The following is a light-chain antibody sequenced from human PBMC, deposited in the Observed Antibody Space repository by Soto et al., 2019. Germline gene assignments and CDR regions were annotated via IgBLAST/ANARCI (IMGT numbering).Light chain of an antibody. CDR3: QQRSNWPRWT. CDR1: QSVSSY. Sequence: IVLTQSPATLSLSPGERATLSCRASQSVSSYLAWYQQKPGQAPRLLLYDASNRATGIPARFSGSGSGTDFTLPISSLEPEDFAVYYCQQRSNWPRWTFGQGTKVDIK. CDR2: DAS. V-gene: IGKV3-11*01. J-gene: IGKJ1*01.